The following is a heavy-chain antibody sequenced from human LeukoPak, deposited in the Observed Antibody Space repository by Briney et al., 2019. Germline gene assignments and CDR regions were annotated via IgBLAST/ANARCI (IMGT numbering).Heavy chain of an antibody. V-gene: IGHV4-59*01. J-gene: IGHJ2*01. CDR1: GGSISSYY. CDR2: IYYSGNT. CDR3: ASLIGWASQLVDYSRRYWYFDF. D-gene: IGHD2-15*01. Sequence: PSETLSLTCTVSGGSISSYYWSWIRQPPGKGLEWIGYIYYSGNTNYNPSLKSRVTISVDTSKNQFSLKLNSVTAADTAVYYCASLIGWASQLVDYSRRYWYFDFWGRGTLVTVSS.